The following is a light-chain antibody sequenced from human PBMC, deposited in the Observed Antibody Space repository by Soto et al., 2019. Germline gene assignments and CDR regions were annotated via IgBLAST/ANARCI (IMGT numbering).Light chain of an antibody. CDR3: EAWDSRLSAVV. CDR1: RSNFGNNY. V-gene: IGLV1-51*01. Sequence: QSVLTQPPSVAAAPGPRVTVSCSGSRSNFGNNYVSWYQHLPGTAPKLLRYDNDKRPSGIPDRFSASKSGTSATLGITGLQTGDEADYYCEAWDSRLSAVVFGGGTKLTVL. CDR2: DND. J-gene: IGLJ3*02.